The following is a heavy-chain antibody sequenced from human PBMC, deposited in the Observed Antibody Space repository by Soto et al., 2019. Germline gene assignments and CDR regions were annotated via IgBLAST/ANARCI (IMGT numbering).Heavy chain of an antibody. CDR2: IYYSGST. CDR1: GGSISSYY. CDR3: ARGYYDFWSGVYYHGMDV. J-gene: IGHJ6*02. V-gene: IGHV4-59*01. Sequence: SETLSLTCTVAGGSISSYYWSWIRQPPGKGLEWMGYIYYSGSTNYNPSRKRRGTISVATSKNQFSLKLSSVTASDTAVYYCARGYYDFWSGVYYHGMDVWGQGTTVTVSS. D-gene: IGHD3-3*01.